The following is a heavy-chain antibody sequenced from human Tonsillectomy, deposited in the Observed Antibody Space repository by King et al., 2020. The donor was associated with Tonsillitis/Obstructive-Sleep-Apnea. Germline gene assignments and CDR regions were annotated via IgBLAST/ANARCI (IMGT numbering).Heavy chain of an antibody. V-gene: IGHV4-34*01. J-gene: IGHJ5*02. Sequence: VQLQQWGAGLLKPSETLSLTCAVYGGSFSGYYWSWIRQPPGKGLEWIGEINHSGSTNYNPSLKRRGTISVDTSKNQFSLKLSSVTAADTAVYYCAIRSEYCSSTSCYVDPWGQGTLVTVSS. CDR1: GGSFSGYY. D-gene: IGHD2-2*01. CDR3: AIRSEYCSSTSCYVDP. CDR2: INHSGST.